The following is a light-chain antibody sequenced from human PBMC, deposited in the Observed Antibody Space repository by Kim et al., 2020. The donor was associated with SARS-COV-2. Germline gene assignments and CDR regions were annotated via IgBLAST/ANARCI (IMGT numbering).Light chain of an antibody. J-gene: IGLJ1*01. CDR2: GKN. V-gene: IGLV3-19*01. Sequence: LGQTVRITCQGDSLRSYYASWYQQKPGQAPVLVIYGKNNRPSGIPDRFSGSSSGNTASLTITGAQAEDEADYYCNSRDSSGNHHVFGTGTKVTVL. CDR3: NSRDSSGNHHV. CDR1: SLRSYY.